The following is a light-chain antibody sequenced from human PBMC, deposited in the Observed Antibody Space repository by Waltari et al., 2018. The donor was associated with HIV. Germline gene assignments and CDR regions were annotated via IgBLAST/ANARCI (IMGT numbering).Light chain of an antibody. J-gene: IGKJ3*01. V-gene: IGKV3-11*01. CDR1: HSISAY. CDR2: AAS. Sequence: VFTPSPVTLSVSPGESATLSCRASHSISAYLSWYKQKPGQAPRLLIYAASTRAAGIPARFSGSGSGTDFTLTITSLEAEDFAVYYGQQRNNWPLITFGPGTTVDV. CDR3: QQRNNWPLIT.